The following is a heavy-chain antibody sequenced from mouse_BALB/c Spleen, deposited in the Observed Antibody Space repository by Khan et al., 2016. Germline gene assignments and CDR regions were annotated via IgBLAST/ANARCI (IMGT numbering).Heavy chain of an antibody. J-gene: IGHJ1*01. CDR3: ERYRDDSGSSRYNDV. D-gene: IGHD1-1*01. Sequence: QIQLVQPGPELKKPGKTVKISGKASGYTFTNSGLHWVKQSPGHGLKWMGWINTSSGESASADDFKGRFAFYLDTSANPAYLQTNIPNHEATATYMCERYRDDSGSSRYNDVWGAGPTVTVYS. CDR2: INTSSGES. CDR1: GYTFTNSG. V-gene: IGHV9-3-1*01.